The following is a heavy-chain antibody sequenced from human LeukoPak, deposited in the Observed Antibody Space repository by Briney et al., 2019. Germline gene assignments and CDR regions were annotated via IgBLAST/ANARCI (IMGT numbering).Heavy chain of an antibody. D-gene: IGHD6-13*01. CDR3: ARDRGGSSSWPGDY. J-gene: IGHJ4*02. Sequence: GASVTVSCKASGYTFTSYAMHWVRQAPGQRLEWMGWINAGNGNTKYSQKFQGRVTITRDTSASTAYMELSSLRSEDTAVYYCARDRGGSSSWPGDYWGQGTLVTVSS. CDR2: INAGNGNT. CDR1: GYTFTSYA. V-gene: IGHV1-3*01.